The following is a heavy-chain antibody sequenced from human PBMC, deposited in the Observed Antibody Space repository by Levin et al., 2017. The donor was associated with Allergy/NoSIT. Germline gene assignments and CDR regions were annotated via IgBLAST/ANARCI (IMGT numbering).Heavy chain of an antibody. CDR2: IYHRGST. CDR3: ARGGGITMVRGVMSGPSYGMDV. Sequence: SETLSLTCTVSGDSITTNHWWSWVRQPPGKGLEWIGEIYHRGSTNYNPSLKSRVTVSVDSSKNQFSLNLSSVTAADTAVYYCARGGGITMVRGVMSGPSYGMDVWGQGTTVTVSS. D-gene: IGHD3-10*01. J-gene: IGHJ6*02. V-gene: IGHV4-4*02. CDR1: GDSITTNHW.